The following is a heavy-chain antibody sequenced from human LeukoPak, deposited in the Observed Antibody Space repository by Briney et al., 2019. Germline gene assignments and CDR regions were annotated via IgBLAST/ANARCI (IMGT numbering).Heavy chain of an antibody. J-gene: IGHJ4*02. CDR3: ARWRWQQSEFDY. Sequence: GGSLRLSCAASGFSVNNNHMSWVRQAPGKGLEWVSFIHSGGATYYADSVKGRFIISRDSSQNMLFLQMNSLRAEDTAIYYCARWRWQQSEFDYWGQGTLVTVSS. CDR1: GFSVNNNH. V-gene: IGHV3-66*01. CDR2: IHSGGAT. D-gene: IGHD4-23*01.